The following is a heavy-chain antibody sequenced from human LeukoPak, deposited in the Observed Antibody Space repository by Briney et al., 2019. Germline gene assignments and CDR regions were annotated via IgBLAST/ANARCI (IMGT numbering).Heavy chain of an antibody. D-gene: IGHD6-13*01. Sequence: SGPTLVNPTQTLTLTCTFSGFSLSTSGVGVGWIRQPPGKALEWLALTYWDDDKRYSPSLKSRLTITKDTSKNQVVLTMTNMDPVDTATYYCAHRPRIAAQSEAFDIWGQGTMVTVSS. CDR1: GFSLSTSGVG. CDR3: AHRPRIAAQSEAFDI. CDR2: TYWDDDK. V-gene: IGHV2-5*02. J-gene: IGHJ3*02.